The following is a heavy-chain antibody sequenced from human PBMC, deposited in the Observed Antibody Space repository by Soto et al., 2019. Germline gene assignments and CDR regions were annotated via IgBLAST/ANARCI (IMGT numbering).Heavy chain of an antibody. CDR2: IYYTGST. V-gene: IGHV4-31*03. J-gene: IGHJ4*02. CDR3: ARTTAVPNTLRSRYFFDY. D-gene: IGHD4-17*01. CDR1: GASISSGGYY. Sequence: PSETLSLTCTVSGASISSGGYYWGWIRQHPGKGLEWVGYIYYTGSTYYNPSLKSRLTISVDTSKNHFSLRLSSVTTADTALYYCARTTAVPNTLRSRYFFDYWGQGTLVTVSS.